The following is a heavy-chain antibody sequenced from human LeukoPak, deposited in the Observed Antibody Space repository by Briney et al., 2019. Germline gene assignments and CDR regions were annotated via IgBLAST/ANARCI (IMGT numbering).Heavy chain of an antibody. Sequence: PGRSLRLSCAASGFTVSDNYMNWVRQAPGKGLEWVSIIYGDDNTYYADSVKGRFTISRDNSKNTLYLQMNSLRAEDTAVYYCARASGGGYYFGKFYFDYWGQGTLVTVSS. CDR3: ARASGGGYYFGKFYFDY. V-gene: IGHV3-53*01. D-gene: IGHD3-22*01. CDR1: GFTVSDNY. CDR2: IYGDDNT. J-gene: IGHJ4*02.